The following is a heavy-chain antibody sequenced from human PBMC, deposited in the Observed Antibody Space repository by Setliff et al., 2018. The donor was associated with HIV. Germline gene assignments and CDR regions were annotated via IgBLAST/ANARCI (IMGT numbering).Heavy chain of an antibody. CDR3: ARDWRHGYDLNFDY. D-gene: IGHD5-12*01. J-gene: IGHJ4*02. CDR1: GFTFSSYS. CDR2: ISSSSNYI. Sequence: PGGSLRLSCAASGFTFSSYSMNWVRQAPGKGLEWVSSISSSSNYIYYADSVKGRFTISRDNAKNSLYLQMNSLRAEDTAMYYCARDWRHGYDLNFDYWGQGTLVTVSS. V-gene: IGHV3-21*01.